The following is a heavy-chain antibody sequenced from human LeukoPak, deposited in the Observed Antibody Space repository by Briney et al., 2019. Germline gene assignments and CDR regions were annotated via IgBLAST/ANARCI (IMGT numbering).Heavy chain of an antibody. V-gene: IGHV3-33*01. J-gene: IGHJ6*02. CDR3: ARCDTYYDFWSGFPSFYGMDV. Sequence: PGGSLRLSCAASGFTFSSYGMHWVRQAPGKGLEWVAVIWYDGSNKYYADSVKGRFTISRDNSKNTLYLQMNSLGAEDTAVYYCARCDTYYDFWSGFPSFYGMDVWGQGTTVTVSS. CDR2: IWYDGSNK. D-gene: IGHD3-3*01. CDR1: GFTFSSYG.